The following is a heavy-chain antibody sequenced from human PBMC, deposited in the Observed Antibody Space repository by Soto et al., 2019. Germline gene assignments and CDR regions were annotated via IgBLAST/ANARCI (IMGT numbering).Heavy chain of an antibody. D-gene: IGHD6-6*01. CDR3: ARILQRRVSDAFGL. J-gene: IGHJ3*01. Sequence: GPTLVNPTDTLTLTCTVSGFSLSNARMGVSWIRQPPGKALEWLAHIFSNDEKSYSTSLKSTLTISKDTSKSQVVLTMTTMHPVVTVTYFCARILQRRVSDAFGLWGQGTLVNLS. CDR2: IFSNDEK. CDR1: GFSLSNARMG. V-gene: IGHV2-26*01.